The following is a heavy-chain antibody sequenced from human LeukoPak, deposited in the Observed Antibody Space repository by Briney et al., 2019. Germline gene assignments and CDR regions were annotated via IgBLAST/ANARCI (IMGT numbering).Heavy chain of an antibody. CDR1: GGSLSSAHG. CDR2: SQNSGCT. J-gene: IGHJ4*02. D-gene: IGHD3-10*01. CDR3: ARDHSGSLDY. V-gene: IGHV4-61*01. Sequence: SETLSLTCTVSGGSLSSAHGWSWIRQPPGKGLEWIGYSQNSGCTNCNPSLKSRVTISVDTSKNQFSLKLSSVTAADTAVYYCARDHSGSLDYWGQGTLVTVSS.